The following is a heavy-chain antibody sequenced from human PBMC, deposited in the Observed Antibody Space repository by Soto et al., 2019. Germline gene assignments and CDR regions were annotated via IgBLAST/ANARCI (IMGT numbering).Heavy chain of an antibody. V-gene: IGHV2-5*02. CDR2: IYWDDDK. D-gene: IGHD3-3*01. Sequence: QITLKESGPTLVNPTQTLTLTCTFSGFSLSTSGVGVGWIRQPPGKALEWLALIYWDDDKRYSPSLKSRLTITKDTSKNQVVLTMTNMDPVDTATYYCAIITIFGVVISSFDYWGQGTLVTVSS. J-gene: IGHJ4*02. CDR3: AIITIFGVVISSFDY. CDR1: GFSLSTSGVG.